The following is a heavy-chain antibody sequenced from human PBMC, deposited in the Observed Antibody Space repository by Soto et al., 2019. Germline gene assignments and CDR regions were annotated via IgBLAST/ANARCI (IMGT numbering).Heavy chain of an antibody. CDR3: AREGTSGVGPGSSYMDV. CDR2: IYYSGST. D-gene: IGHD3-10*01. V-gene: IGHV4-31*03. J-gene: IGHJ6*03. Sequence: SETLSLTCTVSGGSISSGGYYWSWIRQHPGKGLEWIGYIYYSGSTYYNPSLKSRVTISVDTSKNQFSLKLSSVTAADTAVYYCAREGTSGVGPGSSYMDVWGKGTTVTVSS. CDR1: GGSISSGGYY.